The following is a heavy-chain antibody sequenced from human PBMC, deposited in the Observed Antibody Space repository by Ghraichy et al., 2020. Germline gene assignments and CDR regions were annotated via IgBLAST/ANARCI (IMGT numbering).Heavy chain of an antibody. J-gene: IGHJ5*02. V-gene: IGHV4-34*01. CDR1: GGSFSGYY. D-gene: IGHD4-11*01. CDR3: ARGWARRTTVKRGWFDP. CDR2: INHSGST. Sequence: SETLSLTCAVYGGSFSGYYWSWIRQPPGKGLEWIGEINHSGSTNYNPSLKSRLTISVDTSKHKFSLKLSSVTAADTAVYYCARGWARRTTVKRGWFDPWGQGTLVTFSS.